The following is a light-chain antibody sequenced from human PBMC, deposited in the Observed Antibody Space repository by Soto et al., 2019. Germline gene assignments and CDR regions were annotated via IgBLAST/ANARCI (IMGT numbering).Light chain of an antibody. V-gene: IGLV2-14*01. CDR2: DVS. J-gene: IGLJ1*01. CDR1: KSDVGGYNY. CDR3: SSYTSSSTLFYV. Sequence: QSALTQPASVSGSPGQSITISCTGTKSDVGGYNYVSWYQQHPGKSPKLIIYDVSNRPSGVSNCFSGSKSGNTASLTISVLQAEDEADYYCSSYTSSSTLFYVFGTGTKVTVL.